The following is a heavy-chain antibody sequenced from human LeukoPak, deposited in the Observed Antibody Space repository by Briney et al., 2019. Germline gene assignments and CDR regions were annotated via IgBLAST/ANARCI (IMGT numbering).Heavy chain of an antibody. J-gene: IGHJ4*02. Sequence: ASVKVSFKVSGYTLIELFMHWVRQAPGKGRARMGGFDPEDGETIYAQRFQGRVTMTEDTSTDTAYMELGSLRSEDTAVYYCATVVRGVIIDFFDYWGQGTLVTVSS. CDR1: GYTLIELF. V-gene: IGHV1-24*01. CDR2: FDPEDGET. CDR3: ATVVRGVIIDFFDY. D-gene: IGHD3-10*01.